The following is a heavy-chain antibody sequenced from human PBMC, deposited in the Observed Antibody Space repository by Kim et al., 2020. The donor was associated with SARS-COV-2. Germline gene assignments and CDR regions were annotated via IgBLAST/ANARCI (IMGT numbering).Heavy chain of an antibody. CDR2: ITDGAGDT. V-gene: IGHV3-23*01. CDR1: VFTLSSYV. CDR3: AKPDGPDF. J-gene: IGHJ4*02. Sequence: GGSLRLSCAASVFTLSSYVMSWVRQAPGKGLEWVSAITDGAGDTHYADSVKGRFTISRDSAGNTLYLQMNSLRVEDTAIYYCAKPDGPDFWGQGTLVTVSS.